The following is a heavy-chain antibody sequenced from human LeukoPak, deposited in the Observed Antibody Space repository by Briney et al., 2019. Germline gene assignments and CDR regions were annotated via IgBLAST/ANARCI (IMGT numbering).Heavy chain of an antibody. J-gene: IGHJ6*02. V-gene: IGHV4-59*01. CDR1: GGSISSYY. Sequence: PSETLSLTCTVSGGSISSYYWSWIRQTPGRGVEWVGYIYYSGSTNSNPSLKSRVTISVDTSKNQLSLKLSSVTAADPAVYYCARSTGTNYYYYSMDVWGQGTTVTVSS. D-gene: IGHD1-1*01. CDR2: IYYSGST. CDR3: ARSTGTNYYYYSMDV.